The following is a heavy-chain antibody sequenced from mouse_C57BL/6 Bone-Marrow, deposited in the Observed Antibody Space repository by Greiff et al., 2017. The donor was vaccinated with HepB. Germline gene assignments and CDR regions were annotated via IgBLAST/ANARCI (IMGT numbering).Heavy chain of an antibody. Sequence: EVKLVESGGDLVKPGGSLKLSCAASGFTFSSYGMSWVRQTPDKRLEWVATISSGGSYTYYPDSVKGRFTISRDNAKNTLYLQMSSLKSEDTAMYYCARAYAMDYWGQGTSVTVSS. CDR2: ISSGGSYT. CDR3: ARAYAMDY. CDR1: GFTFSSYG. J-gene: IGHJ4*01. V-gene: IGHV5-6*01.